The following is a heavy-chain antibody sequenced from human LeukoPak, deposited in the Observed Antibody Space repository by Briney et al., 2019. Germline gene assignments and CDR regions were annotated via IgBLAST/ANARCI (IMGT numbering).Heavy chain of an antibody. J-gene: IGHJ6*03. CDR3: ARPNGPLRDITMVRGYYYYMDV. D-gene: IGHD3-10*01. CDR1: GGTSAMYT. V-gene: IGHV1-69*13. CDR2: LFLIFVTA. Sequence: ASVKVSCKRFGGTSAMYTTSGGRQPPEQGLGGLGGLFLIFVTANYAQKCQGRVTITADESTRTAYMELSSLRSEDTAVYYCARPNGPLRDITMVRGYYYYMDVWGKGTTVTVSS.